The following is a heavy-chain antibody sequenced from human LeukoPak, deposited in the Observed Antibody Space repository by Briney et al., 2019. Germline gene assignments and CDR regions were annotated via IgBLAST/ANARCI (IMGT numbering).Heavy chain of an antibody. D-gene: IGHD3-9*01. V-gene: IGHV3-15*01. CDR2: IKRKTDGGTT. J-gene: IGHJ3*02. CDR3: TREYFPEAFVM. CDR1: GFTFSSYS. Sequence: GGSLRLSCAASGFTFSSYSMNWVRQAPGKGLEWVGRIKRKTDGGTTDYAAPVKGRFTISRDDSKNTLYLQMNSLKTEDTAVYDCTREYFPEAFVMLGQGTMVTVSS.